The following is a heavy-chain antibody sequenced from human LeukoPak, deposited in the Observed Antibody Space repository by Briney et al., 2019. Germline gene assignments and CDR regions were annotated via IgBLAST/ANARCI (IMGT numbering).Heavy chain of an antibody. D-gene: IGHD3-9*01. V-gene: IGHV4-34*01. CDR1: GGSFRGYY. CDR3: ARGGIRYFDWLFIPWGDY. Sequence: PSETLSITCAVYGGSFRGYYWSWIRQPPGKGLEWIGEINHSGSTNYNPSLKSRVTISVDTSKNQFSLKLSSVTAADTAVYYCARGGIRYFDWLFIPWGDYWGQGTLVTVSS. J-gene: IGHJ4*02. CDR2: INHSGST.